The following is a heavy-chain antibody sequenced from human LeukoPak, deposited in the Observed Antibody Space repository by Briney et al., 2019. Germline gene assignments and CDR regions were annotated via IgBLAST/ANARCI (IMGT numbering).Heavy chain of an antibody. J-gene: IGHJ6*02. CDR2: ISETDGST. D-gene: IGHD2-2*01. CDR1: GFTFSNYA. V-gene: IGHV3-23*01. CDR3: AKYCTTTSCYPGSYYGMDV. Sequence: GGSLRLSCAASGFTFSNYAMTWVRQAPGKGLEWVSAISETDGSTYYADSVKGRFTISRDNSKNTLYLQMNSLRAEDTALYYCAKYCTTTSCYPGSYYGMDVWGQGTTVTVSS.